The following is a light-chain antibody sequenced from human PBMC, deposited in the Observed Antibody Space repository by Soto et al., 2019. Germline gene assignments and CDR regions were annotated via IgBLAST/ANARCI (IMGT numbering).Light chain of an antibody. CDR1: QSVSSSY. V-gene: IGKV3-20*01. CDR3: QQYGSSPRT. CDR2: GAS. J-gene: IGKJ1*01. Sequence: EIEISQPPDTLSVSPGERATLSCRASQSVSSSYLAWYQQTPGQDTSLLIYGASSRDTGIPARVSGSVTGTDVTLTISRLETEELAVYYCQQYGSSPRTFGQGTKVDIK.